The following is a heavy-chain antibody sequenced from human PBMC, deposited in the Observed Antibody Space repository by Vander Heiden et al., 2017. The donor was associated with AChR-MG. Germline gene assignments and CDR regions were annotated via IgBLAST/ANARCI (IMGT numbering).Heavy chain of an antibody. V-gene: IGHV4-59*01. CDR2: IYYSGST. Sequence: QVQLQESGPGLVKPSETLSLTCTVSGGSISSYYWSWIRQPPGKGLEWIGYIYYSGSTNYNPSLKSRVTISVDTSKNQFSLKLSSVTAADTAVYYCARDTVAGRVDIWGQGTMVTVSS. D-gene: IGHD6-19*01. CDR1: GGSISSYY. CDR3: ARDTVAGRVDI. J-gene: IGHJ3*02.